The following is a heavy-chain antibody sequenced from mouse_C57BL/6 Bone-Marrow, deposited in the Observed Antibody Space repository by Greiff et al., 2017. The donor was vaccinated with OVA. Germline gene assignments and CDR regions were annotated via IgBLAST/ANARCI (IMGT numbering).Heavy chain of an antibody. J-gene: IGHJ4*01. CDR1: GYTFTSSW. CDR2: IDPNSGGT. D-gene: IGHD4-1*01. V-gene: IGHV1-72*01. Sequence: QVQLQQPGAELVKPGASVKLSCKASGYTFTSSWMHWVKQRPGRGLEWIGRIDPNSGGTKYNEKFKSKATLTVDKPSSTAYMQLSSLTSEDSAVYYGAISSLGPFYYAMDYWGQGTSVTVAS. CDR3: AISSLGPFYYAMDY.